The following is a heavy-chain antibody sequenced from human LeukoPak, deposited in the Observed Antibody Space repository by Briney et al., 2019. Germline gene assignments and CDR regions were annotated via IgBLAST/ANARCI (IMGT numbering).Heavy chain of an antibody. Sequence: ASVKVSCKASGYTFTSYGISWVRQAPGQGLEWMGWINAYNDNTNYAQKFQGRVTMTTDTSTSTAYMELRSLRSDDTAVYYCARVIGSGFPLKPDAFDIWGQGTMVAVSS. V-gene: IGHV1-18*01. D-gene: IGHD6-19*01. J-gene: IGHJ3*02. CDR2: INAYNDNT. CDR3: ARVIGSGFPLKPDAFDI. CDR1: GYTFTSYG.